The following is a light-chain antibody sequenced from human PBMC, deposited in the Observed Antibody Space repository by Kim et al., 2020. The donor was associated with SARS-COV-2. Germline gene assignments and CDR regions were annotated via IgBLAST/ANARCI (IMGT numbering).Light chain of an antibody. CDR3: HVWDVNSDHYV. V-gene: IGLV3-21*04. J-gene: IGLJ1*01. CDR1: NVGSKG. CDR2: YNS. Sequence: APGQTARITCGGNNVGSKGVRWYQERPGQAPVLVIYYNSGRPSGIPERFSGSNSGNTAALTITRVEAGDEADYYCHVWDVNSDHYVFGTGTKVTVL.